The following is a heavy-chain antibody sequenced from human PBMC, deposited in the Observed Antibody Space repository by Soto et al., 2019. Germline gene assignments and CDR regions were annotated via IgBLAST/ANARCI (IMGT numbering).Heavy chain of an antibody. CDR1: GFMFSAYA. CDR3: AKDRAYCTSTICHYWYFDL. V-gene: IGHV3-23*01. D-gene: IGHD2-2*01. CDR2: ISGGGGST. J-gene: IGHJ2*01. Sequence: EVQLLESGGGLVQPGGSLRLSCAASGFMFSAYAMTWVRQAPGKGLEWVSDISGGGGSTYYADSVKGRFTISRDDSKNTLYLKMQSLRAEDTAIYYSAKDRAYCTSTICHYWYFDLWSRGTLFTVSS.